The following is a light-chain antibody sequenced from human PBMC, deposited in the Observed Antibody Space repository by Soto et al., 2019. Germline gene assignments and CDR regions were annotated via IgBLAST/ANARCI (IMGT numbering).Light chain of an antibody. CDR3: QQYHTYPLT. J-gene: IGKJ3*01. Sequence: DIQMTQSPSTLSASVGDRVTVTCRASQTISIWLAWYQQKPGKAPRLLIYKASSLESGVPSRFSGSGSGTEFTLTISSLQPDDFATYYYQQYHTYPLTFGPGTRVDIK. V-gene: IGKV1-5*03. CDR2: KAS. CDR1: QTISIW.